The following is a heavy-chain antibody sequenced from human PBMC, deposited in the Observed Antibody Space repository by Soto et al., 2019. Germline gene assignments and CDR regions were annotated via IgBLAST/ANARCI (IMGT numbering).Heavy chain of an antibody. D-gene: IGHD4-4*01. CDR2: INSDGSST. J-gene: IGHJ4*02. CDR3: ARGGAGYSFGWYFDY. Sequence: EVQLVESGGGLVQPGGSLRLSCAASGFTFSSYWMHWVRQAPGKGLVWVSRINSDGSSTTYADSVKGRFTISRDNAKNTLYLQMNSLRAEDTAVYYCARGGAGYSFGWYFDYWGQGTLVTVSS. V-gene: IGHV3-74*01. CDR1: GFTFSSYW.